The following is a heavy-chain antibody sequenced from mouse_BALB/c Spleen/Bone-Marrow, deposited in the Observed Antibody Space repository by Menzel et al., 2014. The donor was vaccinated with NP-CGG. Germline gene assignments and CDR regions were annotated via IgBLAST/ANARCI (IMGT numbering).Heavy chain of an antibody. CDR2: ININGGST. V-gene: IGHV5-6-3*01. Sequence: EVKLVESAGGLVQPGGSLKLSCAASRFTFSSYGMSWVRQTPDKRLELVATININGGSTYYPDSLKGRFTISRDNAKNTMYLQMNSLKSEDTAMYYCARDRYYGYDMDYWVQGTSVTVSS. CDR1: RFTFSSYG. J-gene: IGHJ4*01. D-gene: IGHD1-1*01. CDR3: ARDRYYGYDMDY.